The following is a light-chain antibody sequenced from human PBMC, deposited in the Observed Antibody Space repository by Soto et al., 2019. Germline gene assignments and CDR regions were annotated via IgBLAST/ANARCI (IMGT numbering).Light chain of an antibody. Sequence: DVVMTQSPLSLPVTLGQPASISCSSSQSLVYSDGTTYLSWFQQRPGQSPRSLIYKVSSRDSGVPDRFSGSGSVTDFTLKISRVEAEDVGVYYCLQGTHLPNSFGQRTKLEIK. CDR2: KVS. CDR3: LQGTHLPNS. CDR1: QSLVYSDGTTY. J-gene: IGKJ2*01. V-gene: IGKV2-30*01.